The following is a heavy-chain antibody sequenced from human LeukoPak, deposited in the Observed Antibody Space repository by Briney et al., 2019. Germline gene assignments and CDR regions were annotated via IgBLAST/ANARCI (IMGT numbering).Heavy chain of an antibody. Sequence: SETLSLTCTVSGGSVSSGSYYWSWIRQPPGKGLEWIGYIYYSGSTNYNPSLKSRVTISVDTSKNQFSLKLSSVTAADTAVYYCAREGAYHDILTGYSPDAFDIWGQGTMVTVSS. CDR1: GGSVSSGSYY. CDR2: IYYSGST. V-gene: IGHV4-61*01. D-gene: IGHD3-9*01. J-gene: IGHJ3*02. CDR3: AREGAYHDILTGYSPDAFDI.